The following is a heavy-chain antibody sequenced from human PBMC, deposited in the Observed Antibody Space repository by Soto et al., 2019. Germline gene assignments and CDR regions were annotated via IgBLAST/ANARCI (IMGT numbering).Heavy chain of an antibody. V-gene: IGHV3-7*01. D-gene: IGHD4-17*01. Sequence: EVQLVESGGGLVQPGGSLRLSCAASGFTFRSYWMSWVRQAPGKGLEWVANIKQDGSEKYYVDSVKGRFTISRDNAKNSLYLQMNSLRAEDTAVYYCARDYGDYGGWFDPWGQGTLVTVSS. J-gene: IGHJ5*02. CDR1: GFTFRSYW. CDR2: IKQDGSEK. CDR3: ARDYGDYGGWFDP.